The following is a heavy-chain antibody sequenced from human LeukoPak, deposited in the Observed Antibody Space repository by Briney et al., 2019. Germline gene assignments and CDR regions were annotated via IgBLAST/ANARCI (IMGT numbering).Heavy chain of an antibody. CDR1: GFTFSSYE. Sequence: GGSLRLSCGASGFTFSSYEMTWVRQAPGKGLEWVSYISNSGNTVYYADSVKGRFTISRDNAKNSLYLQMNSLRAEDTAVYYCAPPPDIVVVPAAATDWFDPWGQGTLVTVSS. D-gene: IGHD2-2*01. J-gene: IGHJ5*02. CDR3: APPPDIVVVPAAATDWFDP. CDR2: ISNSGNTV. V-gene: IGHV3-48*03.